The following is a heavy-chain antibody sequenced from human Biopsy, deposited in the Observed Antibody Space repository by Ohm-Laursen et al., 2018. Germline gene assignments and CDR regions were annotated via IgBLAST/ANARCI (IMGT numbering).Heavy chain of an antibody. Sequence: SVKASCKTSGYTFTGYFLHWVRQVPGQGLEWMGWINPNSGTTKIAENFQGSVTMTRAPSITTAYLDLTRLTSDDTAVYFCAKGQDLTAGAESFQYWGQGALITVSS. CDR3: AKGQDLTAGAESFQY. V-gene: IGHV1-2*04. D-gene: IGHD3-9*01. CDR2: INPNSGTT. CDR1: GYTFTGYF. J-gene: IGHJ1*01.